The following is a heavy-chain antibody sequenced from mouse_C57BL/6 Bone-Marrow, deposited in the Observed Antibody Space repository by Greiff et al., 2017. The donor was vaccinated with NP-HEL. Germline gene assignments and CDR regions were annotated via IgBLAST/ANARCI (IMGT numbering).Heavy chain of an antibody. CDR3: ASGYYGSNYFDY. D-gene: IGHD1-1*01. Sequence: QVQLKQSGPELVKPGASVKISCKASGYAFSSSWMNWVKQRPGKGLEWIGRIYPGDGDTNYNGKFKGKATLTAAKSSSTAYMQISSLTSEDSAVDVCASGYYGSNYFDYWGQGTTLTVTA. V-gene: IGHV1-82*01. CDR1: GYAFSSSW. J-gene: IGHJ2*01. CDR2: IYPGDGDT.